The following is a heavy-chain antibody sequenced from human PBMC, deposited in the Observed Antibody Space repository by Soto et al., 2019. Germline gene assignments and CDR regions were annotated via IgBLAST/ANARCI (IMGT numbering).Heavy chain of an antibody. D-gene: IGHD3-3*01. CDR3: ARIYDFWSGFSDDAFDI. Sequence: ASVKVSCKASGYTFTSYGVSWVRQAPGQGLEWMGWISAYNGNTNYAQKLQGRVTMTTDTSTSTAYMELRSLRSDDTAVYYSARIYDFWSGFSDDAFDIWGQGTMVTVSS. V-gene: IGHV1-18*01. CDR2: ISAYNGNT. J-gene: IGHJ3*02. CDR1: GYTFTSYG.